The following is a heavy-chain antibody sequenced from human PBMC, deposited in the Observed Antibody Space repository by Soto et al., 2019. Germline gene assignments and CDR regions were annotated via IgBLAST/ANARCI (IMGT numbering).Heavy chain of an antibody. J-gene: IGHJ4*02. Sequence: PGGSLRLSCAASGFSFSISAMHWVRQAPGKGLEWVSAISGSGGGTYFADSVKGRFTISRDNSKNTLYLQMNSLRAEDTAVYYCAKEGYTYYYDSSGPYWGQGTLVTVSS. V-gene: IGHV3-23*01. CDR2: ISGSGGGT. CDR3: AKEGYTYYYDSSGPY. D-gene: IGHD3-22*01. CDR1: GFSFSISA.